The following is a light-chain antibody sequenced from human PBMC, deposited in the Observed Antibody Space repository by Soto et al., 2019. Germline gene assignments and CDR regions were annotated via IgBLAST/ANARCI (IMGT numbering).Light chain of an antibody. V-gene: IGKV3-15*01. Sequence: EMVMTQSPATLSVSPGERATLSCRASQNLSRNLAWYQQPPGQAPRLLIFYASTRATGIPARFSGSGSGTDFTLTISSLQSEDFAVYYCQQYDKWPHTFGQGTKLDIK. CDR2: YAS. J-gene: IGKJ2*01. CDR1: QNLSRN. CDR3: QQYDKWPHT.